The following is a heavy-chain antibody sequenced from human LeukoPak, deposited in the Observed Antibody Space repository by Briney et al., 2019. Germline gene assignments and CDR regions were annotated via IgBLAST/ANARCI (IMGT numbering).Heavy chain of an antibody. D-gene: IGHD5-12*01. CDR1: GGSISSYY. V-gene: IGHV4-59*01. J-gene: IGHJ6*02. CDR3: ARGPGDRYSGYDGYYYGMDV. Sequence: SETLSLTCTVSGGSISSYYWSWIRQPPGKGLEWIGYIYYSGSTNYNPSLKSRVTISVDTSKNQFSLKLSSVTAADTAVYYCARGPGDRYSGYDGYYYGMDVWGQGTTVTVSS. CDR2: IYYSGST.